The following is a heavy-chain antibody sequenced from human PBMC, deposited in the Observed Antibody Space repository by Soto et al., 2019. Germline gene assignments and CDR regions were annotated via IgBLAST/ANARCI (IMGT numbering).Heavy chain of an antibody. CDR2: ISSSSSTI. J-gene: IGHJ6*03. CDR3: ARDRGFLVWLPSSMDV. D-gene: IGHD3-3*01. CDR1: GFTFSSYS. V-gene: IGHV3-48*01. Sequence: GGSLRLSCAASGFTFSSYSMNWVRQAPGKGLEWVSYISSSSSTIYYADSVKGRFTISRDNAKNSLYLQMNSLRAEDTAVYYCARDRGFLVWLPSSMDVWGKGTTVTVSS.